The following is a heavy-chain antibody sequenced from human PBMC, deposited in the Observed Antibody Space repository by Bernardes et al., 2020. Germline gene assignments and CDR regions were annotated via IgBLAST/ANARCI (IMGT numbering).Heavy chain of an antibody. V-gene: IGHV1-18*01. CDR1: GYSFSNYG. Sequence: ASVKVSCKASGYSFSNYGITWVRQAPGQGLEWMGWISTYNGNTNSAQKFQGRLFMTRDTSTGTAYMDLRILRSDDTAVYYCARADCSVTSCLTPNYNYGMAVWGQGTTVTVSS. CDR3: ARADCSVTSCLTPNYNYGMAV. CDR2: ISTYNGNT. D-gene: IGHD2-2*01. J-gene: IGHJ6*02.